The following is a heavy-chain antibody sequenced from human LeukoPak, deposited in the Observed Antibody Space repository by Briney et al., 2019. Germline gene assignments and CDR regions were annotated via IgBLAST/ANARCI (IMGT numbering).Heavy chain of an antibody. Sequence: PSETLSLTCTVSGGSISSSSYYWGWIRQPPGKGLEWIGSIYYSGSTYYNPSLKSRVTISVDTSKNQFSLKLSSVTAADTAVYYCARQPRPPKYYYDSSGYYSGFDYWGQGTLVTVSS. V-gene: IGHV4-39*01. CDR1: GGSISSSSYY. CDR2: IYYSGST. J-gene: IGHJ4*02. CDR3: ARQPRPPKYYYDSSGYYSGFDY. D-gene: IGHD3-22*01.